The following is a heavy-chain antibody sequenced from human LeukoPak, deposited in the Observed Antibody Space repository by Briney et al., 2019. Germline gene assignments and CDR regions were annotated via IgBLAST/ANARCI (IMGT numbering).Heavy chain of an antibody. J-gene: IGHJ4*02. V-gene: IGHV3-66*01. CDR1: GFTVSSNY. CDR2: IYSGGST. Sequence: GGSLRPSCAASGFTVSSNYMSWVRQAPGKGLEWVSVIYSGGSTYYADSVKGRFTISRDNSKNTLYLQMNSLRAEDTAVYYCARGVVGARDYWGQGTLVTVSS. D-gene: IGHD2-15*01. CDR3: ARGVVGARDY.